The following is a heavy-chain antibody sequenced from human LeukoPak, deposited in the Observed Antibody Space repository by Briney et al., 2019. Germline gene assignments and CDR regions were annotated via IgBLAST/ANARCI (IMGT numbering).Heavy chain of an antibody. CDR1: GFSFRNYG. Sequence: PGGSLRLSCAASGFSFRNYGMHWVRQATGKGLEWVSFIGSDGNNRFYADSVKGRFTISRDNSKNMLFLQMDTLRAEDTALYYCAKDPGASVSGFHMDVWGKGTTVIVSS. J-gene: IGHJ6*03. CDR2: IGSDGNNR. CDR3: AKDPGASVSGFHMDV. V-gene: IGHV3-30*02. D-gene: IGHD2-8*02.